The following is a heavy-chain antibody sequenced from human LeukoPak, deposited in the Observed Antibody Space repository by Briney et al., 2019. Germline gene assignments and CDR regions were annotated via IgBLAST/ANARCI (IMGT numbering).Heavy chain of an antibody. V-gene: IGHV3-73*01. CDR3: TRPSGWYAIYDY. CDR2: IRSKANSYAT. CDR1: GFTFSGSA. J-gene: IGHJ4*02. Sequence: GGSLKLSCAASGFTFSGSAMHWVRQASGKGREWVGRIRSKANSYATAYAASVKGRFTISRDDSKNTAYLQMNSLKTEDTAVYYCTRPSGWYAIYDYWGQGTLVTVSS. D-gene: IGHD6-19*01.